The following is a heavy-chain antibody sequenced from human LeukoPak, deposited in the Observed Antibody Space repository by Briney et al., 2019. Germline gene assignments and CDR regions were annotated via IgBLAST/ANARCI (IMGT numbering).Heavy chain of an antibody. CDR1: GFTVSSNY. CDR3: AIPPSGSSNAFDI. V-gene: IGHV3-11*04. Sequence: GGSLRLSCAASGFTVSSNYMSWVRQAPGKGLEWVSSISRSGSTKYYADSVKGRFTISRDNAKNSLFLQMNSLRAEDTAVYYCAIPPSGSSNAFDIWGQGTMVTVSS. CDR2: ISRSGSTK. J-gene: IGHJ3*02. D-gene: IGHD3-22*01.